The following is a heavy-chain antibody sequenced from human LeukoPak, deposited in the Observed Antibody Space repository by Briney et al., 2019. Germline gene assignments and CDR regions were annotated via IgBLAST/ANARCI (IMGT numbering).Heavy chain of an antibody. J-gene: IGHJ2*01. D-gene: IGHD3-22*01. CDR2: MNPNSGNT. Sequence: ASVKVSCKASGYTFTTYDINWVRQATGQGLEWMGWMNPNSGNTGYAQKFQGRVTITRNTSISTAYMELSSLRSEDTAVYYCASWYYYDPSTHWYFDPWGRGTLVTVSS. CDR1: GYTFTTYD. V-gene: IGHV1-8*01. CDR3: ASWYYYDPSTHWYFDP.